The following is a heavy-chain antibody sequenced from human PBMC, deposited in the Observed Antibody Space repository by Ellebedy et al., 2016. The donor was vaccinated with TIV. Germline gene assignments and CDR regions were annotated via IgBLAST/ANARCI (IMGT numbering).Heavy chain of an antibody. Sequence: PGGSLRLSCQGSGYNFSSHWVAWVRQRPGKGLEYMGIIDPSDSRGRPSPSFQGQITMSADRSINTTFLHWRSLKASDTAIYYCARRHFYDGSGFAFFEFWGQGTLVTVSS. CDR2: IDPSDSRG. V-gene: IGHV5-51*01. J-gene: IGHJ4*02. CDR1: GYNFSSHW. D-gene: IGHD3-22*01. CDR3: ARRHFYDGSGFAFFEF.